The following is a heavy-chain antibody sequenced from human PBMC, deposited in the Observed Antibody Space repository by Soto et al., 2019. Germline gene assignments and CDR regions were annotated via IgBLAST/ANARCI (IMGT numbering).Heavy chain of an antibody. CDR1: GGSISSYY. J-gene: IGHJ3*02. V-gene: IGHV4-59*12. D-gene: IGHD4-17*01. Sequence: ASETLSLTCTVSGGSISSYYWSWIRQPPGKGLEWIGYIYYSGSTNYNPSLKSRVTISVDTSKNQFSLKLSSVTAADTAVYYCASSSTDGDKDAFDIWGQGTMVTVSS. CDR3: ASSSTDGDKDAFDI. CDR2: IYYSGST.